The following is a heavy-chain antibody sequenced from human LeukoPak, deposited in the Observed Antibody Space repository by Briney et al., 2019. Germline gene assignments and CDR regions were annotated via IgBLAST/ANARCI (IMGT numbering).Heavy chain of an antibody. D-gene: IGHD1-26*01. Sequence: GGSLRLSCAASGFTFSGSAIHGVRQSSGKGREWVGRIDKKDKGYATATAYAASVKGRFTISRDDSINTAYLQMKSLKTEDTALYYCTRDSGTYNWFDPWGQGTLVTVSS. J-gene: IGHJ5*02. CDR1: GFTFSGSA. V-gene: IGHV3-73*01. CDR3: TRDSGTYNWFDP. CDR2: IDKKDKGYATAT.